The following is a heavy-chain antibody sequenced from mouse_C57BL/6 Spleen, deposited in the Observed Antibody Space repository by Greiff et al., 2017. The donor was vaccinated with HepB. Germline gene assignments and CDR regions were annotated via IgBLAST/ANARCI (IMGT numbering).Heavy chain of an antibody. V-gene: IGHV1-61*01. Sequence: VQLQQSGAELVRPGSSVKLSCKASGYTFTSYWMDWVKQRPGQGLEWIGNIYPSDSETHYNQKFKDKATLTVDKSSSTAYMQLSSLTSEDSAVYYCARSDYDAWFAYWGQGTLVTVSA. CDR1: GYTFTSYW. CDR2: IYPSDSET. D-gene: IGHD2-4*01. CDR3: ARSDYDAWFAY. J-gene: IGHJ3*01.